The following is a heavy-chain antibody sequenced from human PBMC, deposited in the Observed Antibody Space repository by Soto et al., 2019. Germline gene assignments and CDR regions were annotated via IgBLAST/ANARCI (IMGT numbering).Heavy chain of an antibody. J-gene: IGHJ4*02. V-gene: IGHV3-30*18. D-gene: IGHD3-22*01. CDR3: AKDFYDSSGL. Sequence: LRLSCAASGFTFSSYGMHWVRQAPGKGLEWVAVISYDGSNKYYADSVKGRFTISRDNSKNTLYLQMNSLRAEDTAVYYCAKDFYDSSGLWGQGTLVTVSS. CDR1: GFTFSSYG. CDR2: ISYDGSNK.